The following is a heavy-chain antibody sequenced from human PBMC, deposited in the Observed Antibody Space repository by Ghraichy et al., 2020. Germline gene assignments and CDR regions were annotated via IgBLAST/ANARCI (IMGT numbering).Heavy chain of an antibody. CDR2: IIPILGIA. Sequence: SVKVSCKASGGTFSSYAISWVRQAPGQGLEWMGRIIPILGIANYAQKFQGRVTITADKSTSTAYMELSSLRSEDTAVYYCARNGHSDYYDSSGHFDYWGQGTLVTVSS. V-gene: IGHV1-69*04. CDR1: GGTFSSYA. J-gene: IGHJ4*02. D-gene: IGHD3-22*01. CDR3: ARNGHSDYYDSSGHFDY.